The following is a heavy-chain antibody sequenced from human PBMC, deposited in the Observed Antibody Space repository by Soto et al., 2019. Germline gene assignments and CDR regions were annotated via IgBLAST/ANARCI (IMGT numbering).Heavy chain of an antibody. CDR1: GGTFSSYA. Sequence: QVQLVQSGTEVKKPGSSVKVSCKASGGTFSSYAISWVRQAPGQGLEWMGGIIPIFGTTNYAQRFQGRVSITADESTSTPYMELSSLRSEDTAVYYCAVSYKYGSGTFDAFDIWGQGTLVTVSS. J-gene: IGHJ3*02. D-gene: IGHD3-10*01. V-gene: IGHV1-69*01. CDR2: IIPIFGTT. CDR3: AVSYKYGSGTFDAFDI.